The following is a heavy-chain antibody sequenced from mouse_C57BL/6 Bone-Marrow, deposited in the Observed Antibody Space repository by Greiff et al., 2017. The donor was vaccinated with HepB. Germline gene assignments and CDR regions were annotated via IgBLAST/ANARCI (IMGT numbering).Heavy chain of an antibody. Sequence: QVHVKQPGTELVKPGASVKLSCKASGYTFPSYWMHWVKQRPGQGLEWIGNINPSNGGTNYNEKFKSKATLTVDKSSSTAYMQLSSLTSEDSAVYYCARSGYYGSRWFAYWGQGTLVTVSA. V-gene: IGHV1-53*01. D-gene: IGHD1-1*01. CDR2: INPSNGGT. CDR3: ARSGYYGSRWFAY. CDR1: GYTFPSYW. J-gene: IGHJ3*01.